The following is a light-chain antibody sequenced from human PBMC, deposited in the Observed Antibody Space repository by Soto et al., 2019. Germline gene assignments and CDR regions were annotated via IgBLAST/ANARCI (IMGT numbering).Light chain of an antibody. J-gene: IGLJ2*01. CDR2: GVK. Sequence: QSALPQPASVSGSPGQTITISCEGTDSDVGGHNYVSWYQQYPGQVPKMVISGVKNRPSGVSDRFSGSKSGNTASLTISGLQTDDEADYYCSSSTTSNTLIFGGGTKLTVL. CDR3: SSSTTSNTLI. CDR1: DSDVGGHNY. V-gene: IGLV2-14*01.